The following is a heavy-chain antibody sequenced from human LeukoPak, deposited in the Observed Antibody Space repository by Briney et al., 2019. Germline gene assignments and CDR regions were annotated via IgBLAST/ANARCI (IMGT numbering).Heavy chain of an antibody. CDR1: GVSISSGGYY. J-gene: IGHJ5*02. CDR2: IYYSGST. Sequence: PSETLSLTCTVSGVSISSGGYYWSWIRQHPGKGLEWIGYIYYSGSTYYNPSLKSRVTISVDTSKNQFSLKLSSVTAADTAVYYCARGRGGALEWLFYKGNWFDPWGQGTLVTVSS. D-gene: IGHD3-3*01. V-gene: IGHV4-31*03. CDR3: ARGRGGALEWLFYKGNWFDP.